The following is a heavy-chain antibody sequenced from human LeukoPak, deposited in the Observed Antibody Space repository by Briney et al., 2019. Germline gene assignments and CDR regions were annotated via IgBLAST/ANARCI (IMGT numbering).Heavy chain of an antibody. J-gene: IGHJ4*02. Sequence: GGSLRLSCAAYGFTFSIYAMSWVRQAPGKGLEWVSAISGSGGSTYYADSVKGRFTISRDNSKNTLYLQMNSLRAEDTAVYYCAKDLYYYGSAWDYWGQGTLVTVSS. CDR3: AKDLYYYGSAWDY. CDR1: GFTFSIYA. D-gene: IGHD3-10*01. V-gene: IGHV3-23*01. CDR2: ISGSGGST.